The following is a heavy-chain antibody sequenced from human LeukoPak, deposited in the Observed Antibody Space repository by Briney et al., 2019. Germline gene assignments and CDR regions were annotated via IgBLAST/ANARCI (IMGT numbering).Heavy chain of an antibody. CDR3: AGRRLNYGDVTGGNFDY. CDR1: GGSISSSSYY. CDR2: IYYSGST. J-gene: IGHJ4*02. D-gene: IGHD4-17*01. V-gene: IGHV4-39*01. Sequence: PSETLSLTCTVSGGSISSSSYYWGWIRQPPGKGLEWIGSIYYSGSTYYNPSLKSRVTISVDTSKNQFSLKLSSVTAADTAVYYCAGRRLNYGDVTGGNFDYWGQGTLVTVSS.